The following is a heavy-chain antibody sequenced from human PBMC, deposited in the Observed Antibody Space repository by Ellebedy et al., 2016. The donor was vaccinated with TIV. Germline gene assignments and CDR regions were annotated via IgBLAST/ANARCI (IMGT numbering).Heavy chain of an antibody. CDR3: AKGSAAAGPNNYYYDMDV. Sequence: GESLKISCAASGFTFSIYGMSWVRQAAGKGLEWVASISGSGVSTYYADSVKGRLTISRDNSKNTVSGQMNSLRAEDTAIYYCAKGSAAAGPNNYYYDMDVWGKGTTVTVSS. CDR1: GFTFSIYG. J-gene: IGHJ6*03. D-gene: IGHD6-13*01. CDR2: ISGSGVST. V-gene: IGHV3-23*01.